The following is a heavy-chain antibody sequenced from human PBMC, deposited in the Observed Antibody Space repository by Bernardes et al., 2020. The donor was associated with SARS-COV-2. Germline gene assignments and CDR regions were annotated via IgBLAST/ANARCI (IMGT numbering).Heavy chain of an antibody. CDR3: TRHGGRHFDF. Sequence: ESLSLTCAVYGGSFRGYCGWIRPPPGKGLEWIGEINHSGGTKYNPSLKSRVSISVDTSKNQISLRLNSVTAADTAVYYCTRHGGRHFDFWDQVTLVTVSS. J-gene: IGHJ4*02. CDR2: INHSGGT. V-gene: IGHV4-34*01. D-gene: IGHD2-15*01. CDR1: GGSFRGY.